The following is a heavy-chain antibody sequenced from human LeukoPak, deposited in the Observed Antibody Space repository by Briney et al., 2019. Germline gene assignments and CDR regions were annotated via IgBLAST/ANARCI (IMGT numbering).Heavy chain of an antibody. CDR1: GYTLTELS. V-gene: IGHV1-24*01. Sequence: GASVKVPCKVSGYTLTELSMHWVRQAPGKGLEWMGGFDPEDGETIYAQKFQGRVTMTEDTSTDTAYMELSSLRSEDTAVYYCATDSRYSGYYRWAFDIWGQGTMVTVSS. J-gene: IGHJ3*02. CDR2: FDPEDGET. CDR3: ATDSRYSGYYRWAFDI. D-gene: IGHD3-22*01.